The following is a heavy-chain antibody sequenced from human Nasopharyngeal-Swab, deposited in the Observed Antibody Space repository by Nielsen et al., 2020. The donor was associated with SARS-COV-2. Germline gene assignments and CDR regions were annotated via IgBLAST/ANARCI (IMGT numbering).Heavy chain of an antibody. Sequence: SETLSLTCAVSGGSFSGYYWSWIRQSPGKGLVWIGEINHSGSINYNLSPKSRVTISGETSKNHFSLKLSSVTAADTAVYYCARGRGITVTTPSPVFDYWGQGTLVTVSS. J-gene: IGHJ4*02. D-gene: IGHD1-20*01. V-gene: IGHV4-34*01. CDR1: GGSFSGYY. CDR3: ARGRGITVTTPSPVFDY. CDR2: INHSGSI.